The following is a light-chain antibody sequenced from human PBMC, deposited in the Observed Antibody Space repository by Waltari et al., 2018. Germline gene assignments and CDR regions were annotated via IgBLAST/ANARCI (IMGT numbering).Light chain of an antibody. J-gene: IGKJ1*01. CDR2: WSS. Sequence: DIVMTQSPDSLAVSLGERATINCKSSQTVLHNSDTKNYVAWYQQKPGQPPKLLIYWSSTRESGVPDRFSGSGSGTDFTLTISSLQAEDVAVYYCHQYSSTPWTFGQGTKLEVK. V-gene: IGKV4-1*01. CDR1: QTVLHNSDTKNY. CDR3: HQYSSTPWT.